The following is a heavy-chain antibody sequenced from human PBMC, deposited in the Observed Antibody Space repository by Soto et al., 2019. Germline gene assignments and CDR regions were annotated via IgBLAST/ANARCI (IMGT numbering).Heavy chain of an antibody. Sequence: SETLSLTCAVYGGSFSGYYWSWIRQPPGKGLEWIGEINHSGSTNYNPSLKSRVTISVDTSKNQFSLKLSSVTAADTAVYYCARTDNYYDSSGLDYWGQGTLVTVSS. CDR1: GGSFSGYY. CDR2: INHSGST. D-gene: IGHD3-22*01. J-gene: IGHJ4*02. CDR3: ARTDNYYDSSGLDY. V-gene: IGHV4-34*01.